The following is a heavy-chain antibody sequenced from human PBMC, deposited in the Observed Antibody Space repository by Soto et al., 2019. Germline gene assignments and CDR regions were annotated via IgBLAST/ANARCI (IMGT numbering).Heavy chain of an antibody. J-gene: IGHJ6*02. CDR2: IYYSGST. D-gene: IGHD6-13*01. V-gene: IGHV4-61*01. Sequence: SETLSLTGTVSGGSVSSGSYYWSWIRQPPGKGLEWIGYIYYSGSTNYNPSLKSRVTISVDTSKNQFSLKLSSVTAADTAVYYCARQRAYSSSWYRYYYSMDVWGQGTTVTVSS. CDR3: ARQRAYSSSWYRYYYSMDV. CDR1: GGSVSSGSYY.